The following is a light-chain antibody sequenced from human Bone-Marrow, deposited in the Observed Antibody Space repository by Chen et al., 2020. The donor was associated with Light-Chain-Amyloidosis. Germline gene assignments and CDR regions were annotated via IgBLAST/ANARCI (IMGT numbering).Light chain of an antibody. CDR3: QVWDRSSDRPV. Sequence: SYVLTQPSSVSVAPGQTATIACGGNNIGTTSVHWYQQTPGQAPLLVVYDDSDRPSGIPERLSGSNSGNTATLTISRVGAGDEADYSCQVWDRSSDRPVFGGGTKLTVL. CDR1: NIGTTS. J-gene: IGLJ3*02. CDR2: DDS. V-gene: IGLV3-21*02.